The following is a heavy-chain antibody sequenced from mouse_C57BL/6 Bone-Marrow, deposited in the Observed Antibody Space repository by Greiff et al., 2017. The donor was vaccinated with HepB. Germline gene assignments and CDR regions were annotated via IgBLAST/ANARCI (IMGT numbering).Heavy chain of an antibody. Sequence: EVKLVESGGGLVKPGGSLKLSCAASGFTFSSYAMSWVRQTPEKRLEWVATISDGGSYTYYPDNVKGRFTISRDNAKNNLYLQMSHLKSEDAAMYYCARDTIVTDYAMDDWGQGTSVTVSS. CDR3: ARDTIVTDYAMDD. CDR1: GFTFSSYA. J-gene: IGHJ4*01. V-gene: IGHV5-4*01. CDR2: ISDGGSYT. D-gene: IGHD2-5*01.